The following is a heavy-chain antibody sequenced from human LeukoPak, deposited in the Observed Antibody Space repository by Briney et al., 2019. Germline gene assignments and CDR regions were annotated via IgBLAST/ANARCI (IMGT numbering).Heavy chain of an antibody. Sequence: PGGSLRLSCAASGFTFSSYAMSWVRQAPGKGLEWVAVIWYDGSNKYYAGSVKGRFTISRDNSKNTLYLQMNSLRAEDTAVYYCARPVEEQWLVPNWYFDLWGRGTLVTVSS. CDR2: IWYDGSNK. CDR1: GFTFSSYA. V-gene: IGHV3-33*08. D-gene: IGHD6-19*01. CDR3: ARPVEEQWLVPNWYFDL. J-gene: IGHJ2*01.